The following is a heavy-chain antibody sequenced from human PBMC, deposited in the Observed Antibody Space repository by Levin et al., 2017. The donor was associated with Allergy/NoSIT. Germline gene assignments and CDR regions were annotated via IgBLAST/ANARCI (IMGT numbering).Heavy chain of an antibody. V-gene: IGHV3-30*18. J-gene: IGHJ4*02. CDR3: AKKVPDSSGYYSIDY. D-gene: IGHD3-22*01. CDR1: GFTFSIYG. Sequence: GGSLRLSCAASGFTFSIYGMHWVRQAPGKGLEWVAVISYDGHKTYYADSVKGRFTISRDNSKNTLYLQMNSLRDEDTAVYYCAKKVPDSSGYYSIDYWGQGTLVTVSS. CDR2: ISYDGHKT.